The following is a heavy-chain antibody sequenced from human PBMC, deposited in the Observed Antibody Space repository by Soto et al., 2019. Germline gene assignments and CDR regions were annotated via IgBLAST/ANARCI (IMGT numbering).Heavy chain of an antibody. Sequence: PGESLKISCAASGFTFNSYAMHWVRQAPGKGLEWVAVISYDGSNKYYADSVKGRFTVSRDNSKNTLFLQMNSLRVEDTAVYYCAKDHSNRLRYFDLWGRGTLVTVSS. CDR2: ISYDGSNK. D-gene: IGHD6-13*01. J-gene: IGHJ2*01. CDR1: GFTFNSYA. CDR3: AKDHSNRLRYFDL. V-gene: IGHV3-30*18.